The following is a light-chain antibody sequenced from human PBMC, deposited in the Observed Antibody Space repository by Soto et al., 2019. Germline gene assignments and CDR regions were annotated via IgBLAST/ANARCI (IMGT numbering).Light chain of an antibody. CDR2: DAS. CDR3: QQYHSFTWT. Sequence: DIHMTQSPSTLSASVGDRVTITCRASQSISSWLAWYQQKPGKAPSLLITDASKLESGVPPRFNGSRSETEFNLKIRKLQPDDFENYYCQQYHSFTWTVGIGTKVDI. CDR1: QSISSW. V-gene: IGKV1-5*01. J-gene: IGKJ1*01.